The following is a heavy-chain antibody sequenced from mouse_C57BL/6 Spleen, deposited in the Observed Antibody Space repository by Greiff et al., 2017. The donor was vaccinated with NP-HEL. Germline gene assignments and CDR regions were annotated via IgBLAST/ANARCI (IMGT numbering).Heavy chain of an antibody. CDR2: IHPNSGST. D-gene: IGHD2-4*01. J-gene: IGHJ2*01. CDR1: GYTFTSYW. CDR3: ASIYYDYDDY. V-gene: IGHV1-64*01. Sequence: QVHVKQPGAELVKPGASVKLSCKASGYTFTSYWMHWVKQRPGQGLEWIGMIHPNSGSTNYNEKFKSKATLTVDKSSSTAYMQLSSLTSEDSAVYYCASIYYDYDDYWGQGTTLTVSS.